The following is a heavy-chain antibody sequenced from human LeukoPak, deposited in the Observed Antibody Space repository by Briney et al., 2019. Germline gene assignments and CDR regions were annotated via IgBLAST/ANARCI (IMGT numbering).Heavy chain of an antibody. Sequence: GGSLRLSCAASGFNFNDFYMSWIRKAPGKGLEWISYISGSGTTIYYADSVKGRFTISRDNAKNSVYLQLTSLRDEDTAVYYCGRPWNHYDSGGYLRFGDWYFDLWGRGTLVTVSS. CDR3: GRPWNHYDSGGYLRFGDWYFDL. J-gene: IGHJ2*01. D-gene: IGHD3-22*01. CDR2: ISGSGTTI. V-gene: IGHV3-11*04. CDR1: GFNFNDFY.